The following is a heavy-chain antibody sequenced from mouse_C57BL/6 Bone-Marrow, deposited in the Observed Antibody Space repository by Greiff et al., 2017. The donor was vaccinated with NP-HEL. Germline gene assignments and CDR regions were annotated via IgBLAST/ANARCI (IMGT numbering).Heavy chain of an antibody. CDR3: ARDYYGSSPYWYFDV. V-gene: IGHV5-9*01. Sequence: EVNVVESGGGLVKPGGSLKLSCAASGFTFSSYTMSWVRQTPEKRLEWVATISGGGGNTYYPDSVKGRFTISRDNAKNTLYLQMSSLRSEDTALYYCARDYYGSSPYWYFDVWGTGTTVTVSS. CDR1: GFTFSSYT. CDR2: ISGGGGNT. D-gene: IGHD1-1*01. J-gene: IGHJ1*03.